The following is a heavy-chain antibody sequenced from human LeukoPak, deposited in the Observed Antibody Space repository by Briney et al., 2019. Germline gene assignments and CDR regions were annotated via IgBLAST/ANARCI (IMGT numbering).Heavy chain of an antibody. Sequence: SETLSLTCAVYGGSFSGYCWSWPRQPPGPGLEWKGEINNSESTNYNPSLKSRVTISVDTSKTQFSVKLSSVTAADTAVYYCARAGTYSSGPSDYWGQGTLVTVSS. CDR3: ARAGTYSSGPSDY. J-gene: IGHJ4*02. V-gene: IGHV4-34*01. D-gene: IGHD3-22*01. CDR2: INNSEST. CDR1: GGSFSGYC.